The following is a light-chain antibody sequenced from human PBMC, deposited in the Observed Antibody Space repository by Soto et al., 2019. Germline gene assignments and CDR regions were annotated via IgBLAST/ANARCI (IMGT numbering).Light chain of an antibody. Sequence: IVLTQSPATLSLSPGERATLSCRASQSISNYLAWYQQKPGQAPRLLIYDASNRATGIPARFSGSGSGTDFTLIISSLEPEDFAVYYCQQRSNWPLTFGGGTKVEIK. CDR2: DAS. V-gene: IGKV3-11*01. CDR3: QQRSNWPLT. CDR1: QSISNY. J-gene: IGKJ4*01.